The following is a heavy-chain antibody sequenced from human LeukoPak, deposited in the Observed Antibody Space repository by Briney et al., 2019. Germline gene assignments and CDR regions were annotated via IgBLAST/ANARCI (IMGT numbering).Heavy chain of an antibody. CDR3: ARDLRSYYYDSSGYYPYY. CDR2: ISYDGSNK. CDR1: GFSFSIHW. J-gene: IGHJ4*02. D-gene: IGHD3-22*01. Sequence: GGSLRLSCAASGFSFSIHWMSWVRQVPGKGLEWVAVISYDGSNKYYADSVKGRFTISRDNSKNTLYLQMNSLRAEDTAVYYCARDLRSYYYDSSGYYPYYWGQGTLVTVSS. V-gene: IGHV3-30-3*01.